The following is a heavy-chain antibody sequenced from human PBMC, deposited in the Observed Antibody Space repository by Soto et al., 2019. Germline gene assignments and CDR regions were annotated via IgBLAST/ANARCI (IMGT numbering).Heavy chain of an antibody. J-gene: IGHJ6*02. Sequence: QVQLQESGPGLVKPSETLSLTCTVSGGSVSSGSYYWSWIRQPPGKGLEWIGYIYYSGSTNYNPSLKSRVTISVDTSKNQFSLKLSSVTAADTAVYYCARDLDYYYGMDVWGQGTTVTVSS. CDR1: GGSVSSGSYY. V-gene: IGHV4-61*01. CDR2: IYYSGST. CDR3: ARDLDYYYGMDV.